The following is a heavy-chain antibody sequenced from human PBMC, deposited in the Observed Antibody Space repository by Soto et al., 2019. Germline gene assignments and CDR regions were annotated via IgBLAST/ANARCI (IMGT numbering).Heavy chain of an antibody. V-gene: IGHV4-30-4*01. J-gene: IGHJ4*02. CDR1: GGSISSGDYY. Sequence: QVQLQESGPGLVKPSQTLSLTCTVSGGSISSGDYYWSWLRQPPGKGLEWIGYIYYSGSTYYNPSLRSRVTISVATSKNQCSLKLSSVTAADTAVYSWARDTAMVHYFDYWGQGTLVTVSS. CDR3: ARDTAMVHYFDY. D-gene: IGHD5-18*01. CDR2: IYYSGST.